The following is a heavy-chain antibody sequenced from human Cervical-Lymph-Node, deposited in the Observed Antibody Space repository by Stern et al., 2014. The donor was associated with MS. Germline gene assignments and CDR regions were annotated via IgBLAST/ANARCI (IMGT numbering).Heavy chain of an antibody. CDR2: IDPNNGGT. V-gene: IGHV1-2*06. D-gene: IGHD2-2*01. CDR3: ARGPPGGDYFDY. Sequence: VQLMESGAEVKKPGASVKVSCKASGFTFASYYMHWVRQAPGQGLEWMGRIDPNNGGTNSAQKFHGRVTMTRATSIRTGYLELSRLRSDDTAVYYCARGPPGGDYFDYWGQGTLVTVSS. CDR1: GFTFASYY. J-gene: IGHJ4*02.